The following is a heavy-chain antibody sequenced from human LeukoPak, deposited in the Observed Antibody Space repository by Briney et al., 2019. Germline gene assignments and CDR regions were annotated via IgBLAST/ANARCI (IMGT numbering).Heavy chain of an antibody. CDR3: ARDGGGFGEFRYYYYYYGMDV. V-gene: IGHV4-30-4*01. CDR2: IYYSGST. CDR1: GGSISSGDYY. J-gene: IGHJ6*02. D-gene: IGHD3-10*01. Sequence: SETLSLTCTVSGGSISSGDYYWSWIRQPPGKGLEWIGYIYYSGSTYYNPSLKSRVTISVDTSKNQFSLKLSSVTAADTAVYYCARDGGGFGEFRYYYYYYGMDVWGQGTTVTVSS.